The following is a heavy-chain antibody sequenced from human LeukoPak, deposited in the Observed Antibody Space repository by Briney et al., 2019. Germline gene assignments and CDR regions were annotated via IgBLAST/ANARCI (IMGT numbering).Heavy chain of an antibody. CDR1: TFIFSDYA. J-gene: IGHJ3*02. CDR2: ISSSSSTI. D-gene: IGHD6-13*01. Sequence: PGGSLRLSCAASTFIFSDYAMTWVRQAPGKGLEWVSYISSSSSTIYYADSVKGRFTISRDNAKNSLYLQMNSLRAEDTAVYYCASQVLAAGTGAFDIWGQGTMVTVSS. CDR3: ASQVLAAGTGAFDI. V-gene: IGHV3-48*01.